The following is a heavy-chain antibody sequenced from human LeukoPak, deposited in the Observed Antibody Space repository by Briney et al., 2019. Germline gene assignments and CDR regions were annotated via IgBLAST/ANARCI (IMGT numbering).Heavy chain of an antibody. CDR2: ISSSGSTT. D-gene: IGHD5-18*01. CDR3: ARESGYSYGCFDY. CDR1: GFTFTTYR. Sequence: GGSLRLSCAASGFTFTTYRMNWVRQAPGKGLEWVSYISSSGSTTYYADSVKGRFTISRDNAKNSLYLQMNSLRAEDTAVYYCARESGYSYGCFDYWGQGALVTVSS. V-gene: IGHV3-48*04. J-gene: IGHJ4*02.